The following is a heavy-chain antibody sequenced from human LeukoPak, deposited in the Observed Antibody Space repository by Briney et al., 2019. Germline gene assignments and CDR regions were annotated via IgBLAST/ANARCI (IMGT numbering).Heavy chain of an antibody. V-gene: IGHV4-30-4*01. Sequence: SETLSLTCTVSGGSISSGDYYWSWIRQPPGKGLEWIAYMFYSGSTYYNPSLKSRVTMSADTSKNQLSLKLSSVTAADTAVYYCARPYYYDSRIDPWGQGILVTVSS. CDR1: GGSISSGDYY. D-gene: IGHD3-22*01. CDR3: ARPYYYDSRIDP. CDR2: MFYSGST. J-gene: IGHJ5*02.